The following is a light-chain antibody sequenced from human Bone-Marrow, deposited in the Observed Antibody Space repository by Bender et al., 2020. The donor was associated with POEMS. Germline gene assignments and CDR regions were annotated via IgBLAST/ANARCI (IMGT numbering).Light chain of an antibody. CDR3: TSYAGRDVWV. V-gene: IGLV2-8*01. CDR2: EVS. Sequence: QSALTQPPSASGSPGQSVTISCTGTSSDLGAYDYVSWYQQYPGKPPKLIIYEVSKRPSGVPVRFSGSKSGNTASLTVSALQADDEADYYCTSYAGRDVWVFGGGTKLTVL. CDR1: SSDLGAYDY. J-gene: IGLJ3*02.